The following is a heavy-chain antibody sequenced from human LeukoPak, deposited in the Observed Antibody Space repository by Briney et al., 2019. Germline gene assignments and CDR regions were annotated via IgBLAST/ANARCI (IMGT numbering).Heavy chain of an antibody. J-gene: IGHJ4*02. CDR3: ATEDCSSTSCYPD. V-gene: IGHV4-34*01. CDR2: INHSGST. D-gene: IGHD2-2*01. CDR1: GGSFSGHY. Sequence: SETLSLTCAVYGGSFSGHYWSWIRQPPGKGLEWIGEINHSGSTNYNPSLKSRVTISVDTSKNQFSLKLSSVTAADTAVYYCATEDCSSTSCYPDWGQGTLVTVSS.